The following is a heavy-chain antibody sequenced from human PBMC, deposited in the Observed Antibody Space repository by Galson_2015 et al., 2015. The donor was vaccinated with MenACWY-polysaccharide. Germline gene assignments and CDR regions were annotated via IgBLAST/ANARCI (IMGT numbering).Heavy chain of an antibody. J-gene: IGHJ4*02. CDR3: ARATYNGGWYPDYFDY. CDR2: ITPDGSDN. V-gene: IGHV3-7*01. CDR1: GFTFSTSW. Sequence: SLRICCAGSGFTFSTSWMSWVRQAPGKRLEWVANITPDGSDNYYVDSVKGRFSISSDNARNSLDLQMNGLRAEDTAIFFCARATYNGGWYPDYFDYWGQGALVTVSS. D-gene: IGHD6-19*01.